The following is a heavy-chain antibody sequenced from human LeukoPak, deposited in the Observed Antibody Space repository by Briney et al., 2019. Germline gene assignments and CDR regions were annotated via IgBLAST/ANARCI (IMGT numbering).Heavy chain of an antibody. Sequence: SETLSLTCTASAGSISTDYWSWIRQPPGKGLEWIGYTHYSGSTNYNPSPKSRVTISVDTSKNQFSLKLSSLTPADTAVYYCARTLYYYDSTGHDAFDIWGQGTMVTVSS. CDR3: ARTLYYYDSTGHDAFDI. CDR1: AGSISTDY. J-gene: IGHJ3*02. D-gene: IGHD3-22*01. V-gene: IGHV4-59*08. CDR2: THYSGST.